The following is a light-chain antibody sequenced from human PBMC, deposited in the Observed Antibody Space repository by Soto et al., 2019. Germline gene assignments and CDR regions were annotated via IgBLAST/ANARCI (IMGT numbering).Light chain of an antibody. CDR2: SDN. CDR3: HVWDSITNHVV. J-gene: IGLJ2*01. CDR1: DIGRKS. Sequence: SYEPTQPPSVAVAPGTTASISCEGNDIGRKSVHWYQKKSGQAPVLVIHSDNDRPSGIPDRFSGSNYGNTATLTISRVEAGDEAVYYCHVWDSITNHVVFGGGTKLTV. V-gene: IGLV3-21*04.